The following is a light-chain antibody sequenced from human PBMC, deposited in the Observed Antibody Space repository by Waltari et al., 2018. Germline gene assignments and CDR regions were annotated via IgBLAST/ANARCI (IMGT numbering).Light chain of an antibody. CDR2: WTS. Sequence: DIVMTQSPDSLAVSLGERATLNCKSSQSGLYRSNNKNCLAWYQQKPGQSPKLLIYWTSTRESGVPDRFSGGGSGTDFTLTISSLQAEDVAVYYCQQYYTTPPTFGGGTKVEIK. V-gene: IGKV4-1*01. CDR3: QQYYTTPPT. CDR1: QSGLYRSNNKNC. J-gene: IGKJ4*01.